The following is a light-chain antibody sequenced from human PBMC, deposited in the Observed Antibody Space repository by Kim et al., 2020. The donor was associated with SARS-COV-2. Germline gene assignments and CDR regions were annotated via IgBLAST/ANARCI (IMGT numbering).Light chain of an antibody. CDR2: DVS. J-gene: IGLJ1*01. CDR3: CSFAGTYNYYV. V-gene: IGLV2-11*03. Sequence: QSVTISCTGSSSDIGGYNYVSWYQQHPGKAPKLVIFDVSKRPSGVPGRFSGSKSGNTASLTVSGLQVEDEADYFCCSFAGTYNYYVFGSGTKVTVL. CDR1: SSDIGGYNY.